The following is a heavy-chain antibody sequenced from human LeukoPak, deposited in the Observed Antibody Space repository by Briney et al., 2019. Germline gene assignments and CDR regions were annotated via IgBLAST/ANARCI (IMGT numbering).Heavy chain of an antibody. V-gene: IGHV3-30*02. J-gene: IGHJ4*02. Sequence: GGSLRLSCVTSGLTFTNHGFHWLRPAAGKGLEWVAFLRNDGFDTYHSNSVKGRFSISRDDSRNTVYLQMNSLRAEDTAFYYCGKGNTASRPGFVDWGQGTLVTVSS. CDR2: LRNDGFDT. CDR1: GLTFTNHG. D-gene: IGHD5-18*01. CDR3: GKGNTASRPGFVD.